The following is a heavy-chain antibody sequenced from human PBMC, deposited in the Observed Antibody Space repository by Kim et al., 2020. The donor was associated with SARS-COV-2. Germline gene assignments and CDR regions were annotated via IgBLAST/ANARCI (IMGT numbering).Heavy chain of an antibody. J-gene: IGHJ5*02. CDR2: K. V-gene: IGHV3-33*01. CDR3: ARGVSLTWFDP. Sequence: KYYADSGKGRFIISRDNSKNTLYLQMNSLRAEDTAVYYCARGVSLTWFDPWGQGTLVTVSS.